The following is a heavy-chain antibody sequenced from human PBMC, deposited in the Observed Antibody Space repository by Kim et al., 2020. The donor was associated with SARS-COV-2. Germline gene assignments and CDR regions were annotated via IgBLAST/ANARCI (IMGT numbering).Heavy chain of an antibody. J-gene: IGHJ3*02. CDR2: I. D-gene: IGHD3-16*01. V-gene: IGHV3-48*02. CDR3: VRDRMGGAFDM. Sequence: IYYADSVEGRLTSSRDNSKNSLFLQMNSLRDEDTARYYCVRDRMGGAFDMWGQGTMVTVSS.